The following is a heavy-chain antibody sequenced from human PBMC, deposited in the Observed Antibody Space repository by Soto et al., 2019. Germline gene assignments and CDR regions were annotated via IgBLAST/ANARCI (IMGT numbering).Heavy chain of an antibody. CDR3: ARGRGGWFINQLLNALYI. CDR1: GGSISSYY. D-gene: IGHD2-2*01. V-gene: IGHV4-59*01. CDR2: IYYSGST. Sequence: QVQLQESGPGLVKPSETLSLTCTVSGGSISSYYWSWIRQPPGKGLEWIGYIYYSGSTNYNPSLQSRVTMSVDTSKNQFSLKLSSVTAADTAVYYCARGRGGWFINQLLNALYIWGQGTMVTVSS. J-gene: IGHJ3*02.